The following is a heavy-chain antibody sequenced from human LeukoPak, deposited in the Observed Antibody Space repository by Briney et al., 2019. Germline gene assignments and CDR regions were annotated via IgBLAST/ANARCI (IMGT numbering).Heavy chain of an antibody. D-gene: IGHD1-26*01. J-gene: IGHJ4*02. CDR3: AREASGNYHVFDS. Sequence: KPGGSLRLSCEASGFSFSNYFMSWIRQAPGKGPEWVSYITNSGRSTNYADAVKGRFTISRDNAKKSVYLEMTDLRAEDTAVYYCAREASGNYHVFDSWGQGTLVTVSS. CDR1: GFSFSNYF. V-gene: IGHV3-11*04. CDR2: ITNSGRST.